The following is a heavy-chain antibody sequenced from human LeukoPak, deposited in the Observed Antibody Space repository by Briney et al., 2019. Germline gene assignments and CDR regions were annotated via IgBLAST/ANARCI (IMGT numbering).Heavy chain of an antibody. V-gene: IGHV1-2*02. CDR3: ARDGQWGTGS. Sequence: ASVKVSCKASEYTFTGFYLHWVRQAPGQGLEWVGWINPNTGDTNYAQKFQGRVTMTRDTSISTAYMELSRLRSDDTAVYFCARDGQWGTGSWGLGTLVTVSS. J-gene: IGHJ5*02. CDR1: EYTFTGFY. CDR2: INPNTGDT. D-gene: IGHD6-19*01.